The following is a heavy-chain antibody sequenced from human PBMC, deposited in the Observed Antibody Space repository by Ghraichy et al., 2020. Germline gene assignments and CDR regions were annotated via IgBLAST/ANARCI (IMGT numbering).Heavy chain of an antibody. J-gene: IGHJ6*02. Sequence: TLSLTCTVSGGSISSSSYYWGWIRQPPGKGLEWIGSIYYSGSTYYNPSLKSRVTISVDTSKNQFSLKLSSVTAADTAVYYCARVPRVRSRSSSWYPNYYYGMDVWGQGTTVTVSS. V-gene: IGHV4-39*01. CDR1: GGSISSSSYY. CDR3: ARVPRVRSRSSSWYPNYYYGMDV. CDR2: IYYSGST. D-gene: IGHD6-13*01.